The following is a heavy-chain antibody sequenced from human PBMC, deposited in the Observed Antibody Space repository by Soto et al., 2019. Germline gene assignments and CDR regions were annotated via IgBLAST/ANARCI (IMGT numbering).Heavy chain of an antibody. CDR1: GFTFSSYG. V-gene: IGHV3-33*01. J-gene: IGHJ4*02. CDR3: ARDGITPLTGYSSGWYLGY. Sequence: QVQLVESGGGVVQPGRSLRLSCAASGFTFSSYGMHWVRQAPGKGLEWVAVIWYDGSNKYYADSVKGRFTISRDNSKNTLYVQMNSLRAEDTAVYYCARDGITPLTGYSSGWYLGYWGQGTLVTVSS. CDR2: IWYDGSNK. D-gene: IGHD6-19*01.